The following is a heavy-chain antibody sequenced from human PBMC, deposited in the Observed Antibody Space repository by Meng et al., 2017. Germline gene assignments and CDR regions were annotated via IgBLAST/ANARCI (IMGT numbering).Heavy chain of an antibody. V-gene: IGHV3-23*01. J-gene: IGHJ4*02. D-gene: IGHD3-10*01. Sequence: GESLKISCAASGFTFSSYAMSWVRQAPGKGLEWVSAISGSGGSTYYADSVKGRFTISRDNSKNTLYLQMNSLRAEDTAVYYCAKGNYYGSWTLDYWGQGTLVTVSS. CDR1: GFTFSSYA. CDR3: AKGNYYGSWTLDY. CDR2: ISGSGGST.